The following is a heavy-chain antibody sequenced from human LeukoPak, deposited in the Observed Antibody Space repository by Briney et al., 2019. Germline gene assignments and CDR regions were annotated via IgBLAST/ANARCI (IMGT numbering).Heavy chain of an antibody. CDR1: GGSFSGYY. D-gene: IGHD3-22*01. Sequence: SETLSLTCAVYGGSFSGYYWSWIRRPPGKGLEWIGEINHSGSTNYNPSLKSRVTISVDTSKNQFSLKLSSVTAADTAVYYCARGPSSGYYNRWFDPWGQGTLVTVSS. CDR2: INHSGST. J-gene: IGHJ5*02. V-gene: IGHV4-34*01. CDR3: ARGPSSGYYNRWFDP.